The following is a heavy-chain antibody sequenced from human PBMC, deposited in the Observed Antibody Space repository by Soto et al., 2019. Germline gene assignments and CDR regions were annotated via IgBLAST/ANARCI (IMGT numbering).Heavy chain of an antibody. CDR2: ISGSGGST. V-gene: IGHV3-23*01. CDR3: AKSGRERFGVVLEVLDV. D-gene: IGHD3-3*01. CDR1: GFTFSSYA. J-gene: IGHJ6*02. Sequence: GGSLRLSCAASGFTFSSYAMSWVRQAPGKGLEWVSAISGSGGSTYYADSVKGRFTISRDNSKNTLYLQMNSLRAEDTAVYYCAKSGRERFGVVLEVLDVWGQGTTVTVSS.